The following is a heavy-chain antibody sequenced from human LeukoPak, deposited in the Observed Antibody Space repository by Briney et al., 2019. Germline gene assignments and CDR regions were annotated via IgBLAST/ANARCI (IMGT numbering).Heavy chain of an antibody. CDR3: ARGVTIYDFWSGYFSPRFDY. D-gene: IGHD3-3*01. J-gene: IGHJ4*02. CDR2: IYYSGST. V-gene: IGHV4-59*01. Sequence: SETLSLTCTVSGGSISSYYWSWIRQPPGKGLVWIGYIYYSGSTNYNPSLKSRVTISVDTSKNQFSLKLSSVTAADTAVYYCARGVTIYDFWSGYFSPRFDYWGQGTLVTVSS. CDR1: GGSISSYY.